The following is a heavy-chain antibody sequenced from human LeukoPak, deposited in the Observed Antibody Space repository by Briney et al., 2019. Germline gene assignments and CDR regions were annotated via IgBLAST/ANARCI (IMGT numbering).Heavy chain of an antibody. CDR3: ARDREMAILFDY. D-gene: IGHD5-24*01. CDR1: GFIFSSSS. J-gene: IGHJ4*02. CDR2: ISSSSSYI. V-gene: IGHV3-21*01. Sequence: NPGGSLRLSCAASGFIFSSSSMNWVRQAPGKGLEWVSSISSSSSYIYYADSVKGRFTISRDNAKNSLYLQMNSLRAEDTAVYYCARDREMAILFDYWGQGTLVTVSS.